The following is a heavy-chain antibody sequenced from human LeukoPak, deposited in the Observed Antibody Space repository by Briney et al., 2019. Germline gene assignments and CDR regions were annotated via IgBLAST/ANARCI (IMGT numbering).Heavy chain of an antibody. D-gene: IGHD4-23*01. CDR3: AKAVYGGSYFDY. J-gene: IGHJ4*02. V-gene: IGHV3-23*01. CDR1: GFTFSSYA. CDR2: ISGSGGST. Sequence: GGSLRLSSAASGFTFSSYAMSWVRQAPGKGLEWVSAISGSGGSTYYADSVKGRFTISRDNSKNTLYLQMNSLRAEDTAVYYCAKAVYGGSYFDYWGQGTLVTVSS.